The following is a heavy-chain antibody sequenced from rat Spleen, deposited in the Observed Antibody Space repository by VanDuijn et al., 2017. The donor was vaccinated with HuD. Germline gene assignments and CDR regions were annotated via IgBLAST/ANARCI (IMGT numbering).Heavy chain of an antibody. CDR3: ARRTRVSHWYFDF. CDR1: GFTFSDYA. D-gene: IGHD1-4*01. Sequence: EVKLVESGGGLVQPGGSLKLSCAASGFTFSDYAMAWVRQAPKKGLEWVATIIYDGSSTYYRDSVKGRFTISRDNAKSTLYLQMDSLRSEDTATYYCARRTRVSHWYFDFWGPGTMVTVSS. V-gene: IGHV5-17*01. CDR2: IIYDGSST. J-gene: IGHJ1*01.